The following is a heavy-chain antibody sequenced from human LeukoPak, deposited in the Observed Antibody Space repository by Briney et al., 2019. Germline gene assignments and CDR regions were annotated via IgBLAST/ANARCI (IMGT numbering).Heavy chain of an antibody. J-gene: IGHJ4*02. CDR2: IKSKTDGGTT. Sequence: PGGSLRLSCAASGFTFSSYAMNWVRQAPGKGLEWVGRIKSKTDGGTTDYAAPVKGRFTISRDDSKNTLYLQMNSLKTEDTAVYYCSTTYYYDSSEGYWGQGTLVTVSS. CDR1: GFTFSSYA. V-gene: IGHV3-15*07. D-gene: IGHD3-22*01. CDR3: STTYYYDSSEGY.